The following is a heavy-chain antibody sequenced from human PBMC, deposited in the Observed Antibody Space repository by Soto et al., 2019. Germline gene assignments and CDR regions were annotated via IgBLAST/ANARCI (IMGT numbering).Heavy chain of an antibody. CDR1: GVSISSYY. V-gene: IGHV4-59*01. J-gene: IGHJ4*02. CDR3: ARSYYDILTGYYNIDY. D-gene: IGHD3-9*01. Sequence: PSETLSLTCTVSGVSISSYYWSWIRQPPGKGLEWIGYIYYSGSTNYNPSLKSRVTISVDTSKNQFSLKLSSVTAADTAVYYCARSYYDILTGYYNIDYWGQGTLVTVSS. CDR2: IYYSGST.